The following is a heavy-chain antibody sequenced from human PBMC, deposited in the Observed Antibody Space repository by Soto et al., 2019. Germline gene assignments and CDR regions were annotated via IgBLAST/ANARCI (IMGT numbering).Heavy chain of an antibody. V-gene: IGHV4-34*01. D-gene: IGHD4-4*01. CDR2: INHREST. J-gene: IGHJ4*02. CDR1: GGSFSGYY. Sequence: SETLSLTCAVYGGSFSGYYWSWIRQPPGKGLEWIGEINHRESTNYNPSLKSRVTISVDTSKNQFSLKLSSVTAADTAVYYCARGENYSNYFDSWGQGTLVTVSS. CDR3: ARGENYSNYFDS.